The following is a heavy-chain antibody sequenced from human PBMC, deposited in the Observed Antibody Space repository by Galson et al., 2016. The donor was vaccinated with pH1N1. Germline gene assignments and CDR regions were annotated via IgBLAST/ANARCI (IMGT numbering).Heavy chain of an antibody. Sequence: SLRLSCAASGFTFSRYSMNWVRQSPGKGLQWVSSITGGSIYIYYPDSVRGRFTISRDNAKNSLYLQMNSLRVEDTAIYYCARGRSSGWEHWYFDLWGRGTLVTVSS. CDR3: ARGRSSGWEHWYFDL. D-gene: IGHD6-19*01. J-gene: IGHJ2*01. V-gene: IGHV3-21*06. CDR1: GFTFSRYS. CDR2: ITGGSIYI.